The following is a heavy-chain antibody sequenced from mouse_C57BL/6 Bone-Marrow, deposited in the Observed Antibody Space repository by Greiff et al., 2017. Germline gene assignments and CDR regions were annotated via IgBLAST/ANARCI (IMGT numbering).Heavy chain of an antibody. CDR2: ISSGGDYI. V-gene: IGHV5-9-1*02. J-gene: IGHJ1*03. CDR1: GFTFSSYA. Sequence: EVKVEESGEGLVKPGGSLKLSRAASGFTFSSYAMSWVRQTPEKRLEWVAYISSGGDYIYYADTVKGRFTISRDNARNTLYLQMSSLKSEDTAMYYCTRAPNWYFDVWGTGTTVTVSS. CDR3: TRAPNWYFDV.